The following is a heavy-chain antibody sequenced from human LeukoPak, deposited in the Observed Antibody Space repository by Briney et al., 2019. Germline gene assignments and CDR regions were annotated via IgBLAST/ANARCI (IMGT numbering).Heavy chain of an antibody. V-gene: IGHV4-34*01. Sequence: PSETLSLTCAVYGGSFSAYYWTWLRQSPGKGLEWIGEINHRGSTNYNPSLKSRLTISVDTSKNQFSLKLGSVTAADTAVYYCASSVGSTDYWGQGALVTVSS. J-gene: IGHJ4*02. CDR2: INHRGST. CDR3: ASSVGSTDY. D-gene: IGHD1-26*01. CDR1: GGSFSAYY.